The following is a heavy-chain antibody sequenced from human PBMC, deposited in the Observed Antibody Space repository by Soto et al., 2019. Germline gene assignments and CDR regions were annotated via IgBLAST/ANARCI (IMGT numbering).Heavy chain of an antibody. CDR1: GFTFTRYR. J-gene: IGHJ4*02. CDR3: ARESEDLTSNFDY. Sequence: KPGGSLRLSCAASGFTFTRYRMNWVRQAPGKGLEWVSSISSTTNYIYYGDSMKGRFTISRDNAKNSLYLEMNSLRAEDTAVYYCARESEDLTSNFDYWGQGTLVTVSS. V-gene: IGHV3-21*06. CDR2: ISSTTNYI.